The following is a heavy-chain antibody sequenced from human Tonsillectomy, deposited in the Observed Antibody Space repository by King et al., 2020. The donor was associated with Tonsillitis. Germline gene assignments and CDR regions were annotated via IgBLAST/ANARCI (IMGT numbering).Heavy chain of an antibody. J-gene: IGHJ3*02. V-gene: IGHV3-23*03. CDR3: ARLNNYYDKNDYWVPAFDI. Sequence: VQLVESGGGLVQRGGSLRLSCAASGFTFSSYVMSWVRQAPGKGLEWVSVIYSGGSSTYYADSVKGRFTISRDNSKNTLYLQMNSLRAADTAMYYCARLNNYYDKNDYWVPAFDIWGQGTMVTVSS. CDR2: IYSGGSST. CDR1: GFTFSSYV. D-gene: IGHD3-22*01.